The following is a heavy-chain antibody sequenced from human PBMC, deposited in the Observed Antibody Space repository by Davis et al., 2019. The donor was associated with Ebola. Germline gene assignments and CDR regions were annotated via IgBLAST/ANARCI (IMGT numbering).Heavy chain of an antibody. CDR3: VRGEDYCTSASCYDY. CDR1: GYTFTGFY. D-gene: IGHD2-2*01. V-gene: IGHV1-8*02. CDR2: MNPNSGNT. Sequence: ASVKVSCKASGYTFTGFYIHWARQAPGQGPEWMGWMNPNSGNTGYARRFQGRVTMTRDTSITTAYMELSSLRSEDTAVYYCVRGEDYCTSASCYDYWGQGTLVTVSS. J-gene: IGHJ4*02.